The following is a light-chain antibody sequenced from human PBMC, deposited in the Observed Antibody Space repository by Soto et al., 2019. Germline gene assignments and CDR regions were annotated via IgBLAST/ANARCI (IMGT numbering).Light chain of an antibody. CDR2: SNN. V-gene: IGLV1-44*01. CDR3: ATWDDSLISWV. CDR1: SSNIGSKT. Sequence: QPVLTQPPSASGTPGQRVTISCSGSSSNIGSKTVKWYQQLPGTAPKLLIYSNNQRPSGVPDRFSGSKSGTSASLAISGLQSADEADYYCATWDDSLISWVFGGGTKVTVL. J-gene: IGLJ3*02.